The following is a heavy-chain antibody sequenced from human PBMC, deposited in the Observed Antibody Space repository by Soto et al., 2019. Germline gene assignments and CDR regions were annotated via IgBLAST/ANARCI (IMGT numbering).Heavy chain of an antibody. Sequence: SETLSLTCAVYGGSFSGYYWSWIRQPPGKGLEWIGEINHSGSTNYNPSLKSRVTISVDTSKNQFSLKLSSVTAADTAVYYCARLRAVAGRIDYWGQGTLVTVSS. V-gene: IGHV4-34*01. CDR3: ARLRAVAGRIDY. CDR2: INHSGST. D-gene: IGHD6-19*01. J-gene: IGHJ4*02. CDR1: GGSFSGYY.